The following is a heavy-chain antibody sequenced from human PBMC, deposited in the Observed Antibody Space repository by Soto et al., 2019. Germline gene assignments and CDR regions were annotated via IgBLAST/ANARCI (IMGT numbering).Heavy chain of an antibody. Sequence: EVQLLESGGGLVQPGGSLRLSCAASGFTFSSYAMSWVRQAPGKGLEWVSAISGSGGSTYYADSVKGRFTISRDNSKHTLYLQMISLRAEDTAVYYCAKLGLKGGTFFDYWGQGTLVTVSS. CDR1: GFTFSSYA. CDR3: AKLGLKGGTFFDY. V-gene: IGHV3-23*01. CDR2: ISGSGGST. J-gene: IGHJ4*02. D-gene: IGHD1-7*01.